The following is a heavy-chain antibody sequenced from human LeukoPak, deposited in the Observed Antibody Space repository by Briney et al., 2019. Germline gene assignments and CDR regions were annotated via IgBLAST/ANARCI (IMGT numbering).Heavy chain of an antibody. CDR2: INPNSGGT. V-gene: IGHV1-2*02. J-gene: IGHJ5*02. CDR3: ARDHHRIVVVPAAHTGFDP. D-gene: IGHD2-2*01. CDR1: GYTFTGYY. Sequence: ASVKVSCTASGYTFTGYYMHWVRQAPGQGLEWMGWINPNSGGTNYAQKFQGRVTMTRDTSISTAYMELSRLRSDDTAVYYCARDHHRIVVVPAAHTGFDPWGQGTLVTVSS.